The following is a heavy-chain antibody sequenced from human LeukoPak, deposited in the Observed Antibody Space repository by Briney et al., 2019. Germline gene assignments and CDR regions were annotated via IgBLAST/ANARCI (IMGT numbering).Heavy chain of an antibody. V-gene: IGHV3-21*01. Sequence: NPGGSLRLSCAASGFTFSIYSMNWVRQAPGKGLEWVSSITSRSDYIYYADSLKGRFTISRDNAKNSLYLQMNSLGAEDTAVYYCARVRGGSVAGKGIFDYWGQGTLATVSS. CDR3: ARVRGGSVAGKGIFDY. J-gene: IGHJ4*02. CDR1: GFTFSIYS. D-gene: IGHD6-19*01. CDR2: ITSRSDYI.